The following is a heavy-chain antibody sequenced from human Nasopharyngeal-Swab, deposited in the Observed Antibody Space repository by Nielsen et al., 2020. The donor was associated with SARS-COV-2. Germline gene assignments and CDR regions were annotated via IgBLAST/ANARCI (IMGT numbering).Heavy chain of an antibody. CDR1: GYTFTSYY. D-gene: IGHD2-2*01. J-gene: IGHJ6*03. CDR3: ARDPYCSSTSCYPRVYYYYMDV. CDR2: MNPSGGST. Sequence: ASVKVSCKASGYTFTSYYVHWVRQAPGQGLEWMGIMNPSGGSTSYAQKFQGRVTMTRDTSTSTVYMELSSLRSEDTAVYYCARDPYCSSTSCYPRVYYYYMDVWGKGTTVTVSS. V-gene: IGHV1-46*01.